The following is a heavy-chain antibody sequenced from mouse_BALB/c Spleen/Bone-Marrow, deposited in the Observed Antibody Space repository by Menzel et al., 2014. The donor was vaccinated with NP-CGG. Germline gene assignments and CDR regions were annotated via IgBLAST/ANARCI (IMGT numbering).Heavy chain of an antibody. D-gene: IGHD2-3*01. Sequence: VQLQQSGLELVKPGASVRISCKASGYTFTSFYIYWVKQRPGQGLEWIGWIYPGDFNTKLNEKFKGKATLTADKSSSTVYMELSSLTSEDSAVYFCARKSQRAHDSMMYWGPGTSVTVSS. CDR3: ARKSQRAHDSMMY. V-gene: IGHV1S56*01. CDR2: IYPGDFNT. CDR1: GYTFTSFY. J-gene: IGHJ4*01.